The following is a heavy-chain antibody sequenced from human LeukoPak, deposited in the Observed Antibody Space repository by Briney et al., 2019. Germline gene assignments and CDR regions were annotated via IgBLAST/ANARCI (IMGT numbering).Heavy chain of an antibody. D-gene: IGHD6-13*01. V-gene: IGHV3-66*01. Sequence: GGSLRLSCAASGFTVSSNYMSWVRQAPGKGLEWVSVIYSGGSTYYADSVKGRFTISRDNSKNTLYLQMNSLRAEDTAVYYCAREAAAGTIGDYWGQGTLVTVSS. CDR2: IYSGGST. J-gene: IGHJ4*02. CDR1: GFTVSSNY. CDR3: AREAAAGTIGDY.